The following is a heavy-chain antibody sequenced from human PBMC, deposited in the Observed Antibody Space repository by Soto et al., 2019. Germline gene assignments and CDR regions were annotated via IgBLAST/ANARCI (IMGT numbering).Heavy chain of an antibody. CDR1: GGSISSYY. J-gene: IGHJ4*02. V-gene: IGHV4-59*01. Sequence: PSETLSLTCTVSGGSISSYYWSWIRQPPGKGLEWIGYIYYSGSTNYNPSLKSRVTISVDTSKNQLSLKLSSVTAADTAVYYCAGDYYDSSGIFDYWGQGTLVTVSS. CDR2: IYYSGST. D-gene: IGHD3-22*01. CDR3: AGDYYDSSGIFDY.